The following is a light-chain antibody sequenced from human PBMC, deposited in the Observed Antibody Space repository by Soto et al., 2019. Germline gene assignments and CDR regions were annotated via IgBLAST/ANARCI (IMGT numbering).Light chain of an antibody. Sequence: DIQMTQSPSSLSASVGNRVTITCQASQDISNYLNWYQQKPGKAPKLLIYDASNLETGVPSRFSGTGSGKDFTFTISSLQPEDVPTYYCQQYDNLPLTFGGGTKVDIK. V-gene: IGKV1-33*01. CDR3: QQYDNLPLT. CDR1: QDISNY. CDR2: DAS. J-gene: IGKJ4*01.